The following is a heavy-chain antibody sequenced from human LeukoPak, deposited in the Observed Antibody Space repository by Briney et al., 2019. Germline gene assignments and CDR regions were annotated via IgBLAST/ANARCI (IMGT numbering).Heavy chain of an antibody. Sequence: GGSLRLSCAASGFTFSNYAMHWVRQTPGKGLEYVSAISSSGSSTYYANSVKGRFTISRDNSKNTLYLQMGSLRAEDMAVYYCARETGSWFGPWGQGTLVTVSS. J-gene: IGHJ5*02. D-gene: IGHD3-9*01. CDR2: ISSSGSST. CDR3: ARETGSWFGP. CDR1: GFTFSNYA. V-gene: IGHV3-64*01.